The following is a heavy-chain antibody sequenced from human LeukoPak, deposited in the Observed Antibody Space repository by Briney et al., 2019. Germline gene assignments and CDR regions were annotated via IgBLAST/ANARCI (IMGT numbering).Heavy chain of an antibody. Sequence: ASVKVSCKVSGYTLTELSMHWVRQAPGKGLEWMGGFDPEDGETIYAQKFQGRVTMTEDTSTDTAYMELSSLRSEDTAVYYCAVSTRTVTTYGSFDYWGQGTLVTVSS. CDR1: GYTLTELS. V-gene: IGHV1-24*01. CDR3: AVSTRTVTTYGSFDY. D-gene: IGHD4-17*01. CDR2: FDPEDGET. J-gene: IGHJ4*02.